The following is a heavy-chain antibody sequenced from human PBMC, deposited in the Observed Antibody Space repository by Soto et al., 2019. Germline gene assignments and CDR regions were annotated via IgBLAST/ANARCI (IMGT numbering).Heavy chain of an antibody. J-gene: IGHJ6*02. CDR1: GGSISSGGYY. V-gene: IGHV4-31*03. D-gene: IGHD6-19*01. CDR2: IYYSGST. Sequence: SETLSLTCTVSGGSISSGGYYWSWIRQHPGKGLEWIGYIYYSGSTYYNPSLKSRVTISVDTSKNQFSLKLSSVTAADTAVYYCARVTSGWQYYYYYYGMDVWGQGTTVTVSS. CDR3: ARVTSGWQYYYYYYGMDV.